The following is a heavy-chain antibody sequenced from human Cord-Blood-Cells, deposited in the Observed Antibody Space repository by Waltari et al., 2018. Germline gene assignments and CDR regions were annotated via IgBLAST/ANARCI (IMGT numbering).Heavy chain of an antibody. CDR1: GGSISSYY. Sequence: QVQLQESGPGLVKPSETLSLTCTVSGGSISSYYWSWIRQPPGKGLEWIGYIYYSGSTNYNPSLRSRVTISGDTSKNQFSLKLSSVTAADTAVYYCARVSSSWYLDAFDIWGQGTMVTVSS. CDR2: IYYSGST. J-gene: IGHJ3*02. V-gene: IGHV4-59*01. CDR3: ARVSSSWYLDAFDI. D-gene: IGHD6-13*01.